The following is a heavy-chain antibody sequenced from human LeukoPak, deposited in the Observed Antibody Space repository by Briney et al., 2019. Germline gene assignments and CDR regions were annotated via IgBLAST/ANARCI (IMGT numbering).Heavy chain of an antibody. Sequence: PGGSLRLSCAASGFTFSSYAMSWVRQAPGKGLEWGSSISGSGGSTYYADSVKGRFTISRDNSKNTLYLQMNSLRAEDTAVYYCAKRENYGSGSSWSYFDYWGQGTLVTVSS. D-gene: IGHD3-10*01. J-gene: IGHJ4*02. CDR1: GFTFSSYA. V-gene: IGHV3-23*01. CDR2: ISGSGGST. CDR3: AKRENYGSGSSWSYFDY.